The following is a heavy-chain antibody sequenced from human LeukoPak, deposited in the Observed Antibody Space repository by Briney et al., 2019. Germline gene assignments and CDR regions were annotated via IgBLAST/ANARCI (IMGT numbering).Heavy chain of an antibody. J-gene: IGHJ3*01. CDR2: ICGSGGSQ. CDR3: AKESAYCGGSFYIENLRDAFDG. Sequence: PGGSLRLSCAASGFTFTTYAMSWVRQAPGKGLEWVSAICGSGGSQYYADSVKGRFTISRDNSKDTLYLQMNSLRAEDTAVYYCAKESAYCGGSFYIENLRDAFDGWGQGTMVTV. D-gene: IGHD2-21*01. V-gene: IGHV3-23*01. CDR1: GFTFTTYA.